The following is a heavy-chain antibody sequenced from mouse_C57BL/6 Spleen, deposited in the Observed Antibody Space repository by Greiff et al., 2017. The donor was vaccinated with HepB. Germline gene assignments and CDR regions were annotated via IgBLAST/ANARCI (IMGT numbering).Heavy chain of an antibody. CDR1: GYTFTSYW. J-gene: IGHJ3*01. CDR3: ARSSQTAQATGFAY. CDR2: IHPNSGST. Sequence: QVQLQQPGAELVKPGASVKLSCKASGYTFTSYWMHWVKQRPGQGLEWIGMIHPNSGSTNYNEKFKSKATLTVDKSSSTAYMQLSSLTSEDSAVYYCARSSQTAQATGFAYWGQGTLVTVSA. V-gene: IGHV1-64*01. D-gene: IGHD3-2*02.